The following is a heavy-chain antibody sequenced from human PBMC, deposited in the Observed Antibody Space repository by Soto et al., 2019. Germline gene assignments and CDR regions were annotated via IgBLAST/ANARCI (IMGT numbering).Heavy chain of an antibody. J-gene: IGHJ4*02. CDR3: ARDRGSLTQLFDY. V-gene: IGHV1-69*01. D-gene: IGHD1-1*01. CDR1: GGTFSSYA. Sequence: FVKVSCKASGGTFSSYAISWVRQAPGQGLEWMGGIIPIFGTANYAQKFQGRVTITADESTSTAYMELSSLRSEDTAVYYCARDRGSLTQLFDYWGQGTLVTVSS. CDR2: IIPIFGTA.